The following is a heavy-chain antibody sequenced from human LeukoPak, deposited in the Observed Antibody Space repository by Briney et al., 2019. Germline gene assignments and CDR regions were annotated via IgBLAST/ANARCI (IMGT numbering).Heavy chain of an antibody. CDR3: ARARGTYRSSDAFDF. J-gene: IGHJ3*01. CDR2: IIPILGTT. Sequence: AASVKVSCTASGGTFSRYAVGWVRQAPGQGLEWMGGIIPILGTTNLAQKFQGRVTINADESTSTAYMGLSSLTSEDTAVYYCARARGTYRSSDAFDFWGQGTMVTVSS. D-gene: IGHD3-16*02. CDR1: GGTFSRYA. V-gene: IGHV1-69*01.